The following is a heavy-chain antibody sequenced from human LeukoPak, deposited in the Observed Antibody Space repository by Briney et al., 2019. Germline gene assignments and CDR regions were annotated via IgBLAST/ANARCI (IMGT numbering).Heavy chain of an antibody. J-gene: IGHJ3*02. CDR1: GFTFSNYW. CDR3: ATDHLRVGATGASDT. CDR2: IKQDGGEK. D-gene: IGHD1-26*01. Sequence: GGSLRLSCAASGFTFSNYWMSWVCQAPGKGLEWVANIKQDGGEKYYVDSVKGRFTISRDNAKNSLYLQMNSLRAEDTAVYYCATDHLRVGATGASDTWGQGTMVTVSS. V-gene: IGHV3-7*05.